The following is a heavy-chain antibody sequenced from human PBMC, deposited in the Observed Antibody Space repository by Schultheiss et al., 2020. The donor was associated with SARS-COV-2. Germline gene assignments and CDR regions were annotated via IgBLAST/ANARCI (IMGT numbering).Heavy chain of an antibody. CDR2: IYSGGST. Sequence: GGSLRLSCAASGFTVSSNYMSWVRQAPGKGLEWVSVIYSGGSTYYADSVKGRFTISRDNSKNTLYLQMNSLRAEDTAVYYCASPSFYCGGDCYSDYWGQGTLVTVSS. D-gene: IGHD2-21*02. CDR1: GFTVSSNY. CDR3: ASPSFYCGGDCYSDY. J-gene: IGHJ4*02. V-gene: IGHV3-66*01.